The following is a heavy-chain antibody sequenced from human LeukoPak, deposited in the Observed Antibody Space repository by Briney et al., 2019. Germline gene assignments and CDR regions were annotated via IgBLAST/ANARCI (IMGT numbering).Heavy chain of an antibody. CDR3: ARVRGYCSGGSCRKFDY. J-gene: IGHJ4*02. D-gene: IGHD2-15*01. CDR1: GYTFTSYG. CDR2: ISAYNGNT. Sequence: ASVKVSCKASGYTFTSYGINWVRQAPGQGLEWMGWISAYNGNTHYAQKLQGRVTMTRDTSTSTAYMELRSLRSDDTAVYYCARVRGYCSGGSCRKFDYWGQGTLVTVSS. V-gene: IGHV1-18*01.